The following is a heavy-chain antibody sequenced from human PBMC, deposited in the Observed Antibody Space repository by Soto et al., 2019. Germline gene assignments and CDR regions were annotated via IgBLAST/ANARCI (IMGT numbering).Heavy chain of an antibody. CDR2: IKSKTDGGTT. Sequence: GGSLRLSCAASGFTFSNAWMSWVRQAPGKGLEWVGRIKSKTDGGTTDYAAPVKGRFTISRDDSKNTLYLQMNSMKTEDTAVYYCTTAMNGVGAYSSSYYFDYWGQGTLVTVSS. J-gene: IGHJ4*02. CDR1: GFTFSNAW. V-gene: IGHV3-15*01. CDR3: TTAMNGVGAYSSSYYFDY. D-gene: IGHD6-6*01.